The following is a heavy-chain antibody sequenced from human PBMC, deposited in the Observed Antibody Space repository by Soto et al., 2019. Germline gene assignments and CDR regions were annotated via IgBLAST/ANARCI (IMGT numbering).Heavy chain of an antibody. Sequence: PGGSLRLSCAASGFTFSSYAMSWVRQAPGKGLEWVSAISGSGGSTYYADSVRGRFTISRDNSKNTLYLQMNSLRAEDTAVYYCAKGKMLWLVEGFDYWGQGTLVTVSS. CDR2: ISGSGGST. J-gene: IGHJ4*02. D-gene: IGHD2-2*01. CDR1: GFTFSSYA. V-gene: IGHV3-23*01. CDR3: AKGKMLWLVEGFDY.